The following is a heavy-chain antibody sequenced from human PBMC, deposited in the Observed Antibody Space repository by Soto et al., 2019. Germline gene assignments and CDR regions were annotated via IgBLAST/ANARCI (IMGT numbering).Heavy chain of an antibody. D-gene: IGHD3-9*01. CDR2: ISWNSGSI. CDR1: GFTFDDYA. V-gene: IGHV3-9*01. CDR3: AKDIGYDILTGYIDH. J-gene: IGHJ4*02. Sequence: GGSLRLSCAASGFTFDDYAMHWVRQAPGKGLEWVSGISWNSGSIGYADSVKGRFTISRDNAKNSLYLQMNSLRAEDTALYYCAKDIGYDILTGYIDHWGQGTLVTVST.